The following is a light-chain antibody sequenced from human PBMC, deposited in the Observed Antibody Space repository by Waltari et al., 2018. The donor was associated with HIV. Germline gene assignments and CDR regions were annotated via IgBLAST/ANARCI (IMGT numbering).Light chain of an antibody. CDR1: SGHRHSA. CDR3: QTWGTGVRV. CDR2: VNSDGSH. J-gene: IGLJ3*02. V-gene: IGLV4-69*01. Sequence: QLVVTQSPSASASLGASVKLTCTLRSGHRHSATARLQQQPQKAPRYLMKVNSDGSHNRGDGIPDRFSGSSSGAERYLTISSLQSEDESDYFCQTWGTGVRVFGGGTKLTVL.